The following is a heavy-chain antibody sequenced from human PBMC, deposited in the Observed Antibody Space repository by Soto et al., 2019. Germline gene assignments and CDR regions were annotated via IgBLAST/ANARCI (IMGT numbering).Heavy chain of an antibody. D-gene: IGHD1-26*01. J-gene: IGHJ6*02. CDR3: AKALPSSRPHYYYYYGMDV. CDR1: GFTFSSYA. CDR2: ISGSGGST. V-gene: IGHV3-23*01. Sequence: PGGSLRLSCAASGFTFSSYAMNWVRQAPGKGLALFSAISGSGGSTYYADSVKGRFTISRDNSKNTLYLQMNSLRAEDTAVYYCAKALPSSRPHYYYYYGMDVWGQGTTVTVSS.